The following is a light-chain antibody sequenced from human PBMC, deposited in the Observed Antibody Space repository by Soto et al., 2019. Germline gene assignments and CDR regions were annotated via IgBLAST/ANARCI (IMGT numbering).Light chain of an antibody. V-gene: IGKV4-1*01. Sequence: DIVMTQSPDSLAVSLGERATINCKSSQSVLYSSNNKTYLAWYQQKPGQPPKLLIYWASTRESGVPDRFSGSVSGTDFTLTISSLQAEDVAVYYCQQYYTTPPMYTFGQGTKLESK. CDR2: WAS. CDR3: QQYYTTPPMYT. J-gene: IGKJ2*01. CDR1: QSVLYSSNNKTY.